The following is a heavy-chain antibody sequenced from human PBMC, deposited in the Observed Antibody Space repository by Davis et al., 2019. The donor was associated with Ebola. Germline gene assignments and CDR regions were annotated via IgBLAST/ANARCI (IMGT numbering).Heavy chain of an antibody. D-gene: IGHD3-3*01. J-gene: IGHJ3*02. CDR2: INPNSGGT. Sequence: ASVKVSCKASGYTFTGYYMHWVRQAPGQGLEWMGWINPNSGGTNYAQKFQGRVTMTRDTSISTVYMELSSLRSEDTAVYYCAGGDGVVIGPDAFDIWGQGTMVTVSS. CDR1: GYTFTGYY. V-gene: IGHV1-2*02. CDR3: AGGDGVVIGPDAFDI.